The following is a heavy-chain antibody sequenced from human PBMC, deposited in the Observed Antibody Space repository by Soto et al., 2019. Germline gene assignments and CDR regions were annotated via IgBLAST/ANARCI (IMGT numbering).Heavy chain of an antibody. J-gene: IGHJ4*02. CDR3: ARTGGRGEQQLVYTLDY. CDR1: GGSISSGGYY. D-gene: IGHD6-13*01. V-gene: IGHV4-31*03. Sequence: QVQLQESGPGLVKPSQTLSLTCTVSGGSISSGGYYWSWIRQHPGKGLEWIGYIYYSGSTYYNPSLKSRVTISVDTSKNQFSLKLSSVTAADTAVYYCARTGGRGEQQLVYTLDYWGQGTLVTVSS. CDR2: IYYSGST.